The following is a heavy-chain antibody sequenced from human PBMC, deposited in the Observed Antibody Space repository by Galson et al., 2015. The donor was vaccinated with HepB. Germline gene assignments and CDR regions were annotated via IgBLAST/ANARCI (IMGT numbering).Heavy chain of an antibody. V-gene: IGHV1-46*01. CDR2: INPSGGST. J-gene: IGHJ6*02. D-gene: IGHD6-13*01. CDR3: AREGVAAAGGYYYYGMDV. CDR1: GYTFTSYY. Sequence: SVKVSCKASGYTFTSYYMHWVRQAPGQGLEWMGIINPSGGSTSYAQKFQGRVTMTRDTSTSTVYMELSSLRSEDTAVYYCAREGVAAAGGYYYYGMDVWGQGTTVTVSS.